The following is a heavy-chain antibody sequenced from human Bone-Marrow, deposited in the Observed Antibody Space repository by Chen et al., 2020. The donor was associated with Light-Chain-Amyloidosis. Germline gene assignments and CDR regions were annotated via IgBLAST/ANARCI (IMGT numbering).Heavy chain of an antibody. CDR1: GFTFSSHS. Sequence: EVQLVESGGGLVQPGGSLRLSCAASGFTFSSHSMTWVRQAPGKGLEWVSYISSSSSTIYYADSVKGRFTISRDNAKNSLYLQMNSLRDEDTAVYYCGYCSGGSCYSRGAFDIWGQGTMVTVSS. V-gene: IGHV3-48*02. CDR2: ISSSSSTI. CDR3: GYCSGGSCYSRGAFDI. D-gene: IGHD2-15*01. J-gene: IGHJ3*02.